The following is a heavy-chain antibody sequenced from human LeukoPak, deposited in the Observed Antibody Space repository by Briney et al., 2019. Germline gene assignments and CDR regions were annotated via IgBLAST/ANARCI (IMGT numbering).Heavy chain of an antibody. D-gene: IGHD5-18*01. V-gene: IGHV3-74*01. J-gene: IGHJ6*02. CDR3: ARDAVDTANAV. Sequence: GGSLRLSCAASGFTFTTYWMHWVRQAPGKGLVRVSHINSDGSITSYADSVKGRFTISRDNAKNTLYLQMNSLRAEDTAVYYCARDAVDTANAVWGQGTTVTVSS. CDR1: GFTFTTYW. CDR2: INSDGSIT.